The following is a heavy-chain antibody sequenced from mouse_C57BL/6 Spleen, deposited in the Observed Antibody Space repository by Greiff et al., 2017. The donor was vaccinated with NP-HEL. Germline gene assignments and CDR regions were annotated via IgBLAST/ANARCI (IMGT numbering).Heavy chain of an antibody. CDR2: IHPSASDT. Sequence: VQLQQPGAELVKPGASVKVSCKASGYTFTSYWMHWVKQRPGPVLEWIGRIHPSASDTNYNQKFKGKATLTVDKSSSTAYMQLSSLTSEDSAVYYCAIDGDLREGFAYWGQGTLVTVSA. V-gene: IGHV1-74*01. CDR1: GYTFTSYW. CDR3: AIDGDLREGFAY. J-gene: IGHJ3*01. D-gene: IGHD2-13*01.